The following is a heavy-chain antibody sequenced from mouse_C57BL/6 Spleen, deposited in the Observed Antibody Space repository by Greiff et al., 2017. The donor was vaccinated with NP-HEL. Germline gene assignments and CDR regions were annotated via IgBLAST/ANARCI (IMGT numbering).Heavy chain of an antibody. CDR1: GYTFTDYY. CDR3: ARGGLRDSSGYWFAY. D-gene: IGHD3-2*02. CDR2: INPYNGGT. Sequence: VQLQQSGPGLVKPGASVKLSCKASGYTFTDYYMNWVKQSHGKSLEWIGVINPYNGGTSYNQTFKGKATLTVDKSSSTAYMELNSLTSEDSAVYYCARGGLRDSSGYWFAYWGKGTLVTVSA. J-gene: IGHJ3*01. V-gene: IGHV1-19*01.